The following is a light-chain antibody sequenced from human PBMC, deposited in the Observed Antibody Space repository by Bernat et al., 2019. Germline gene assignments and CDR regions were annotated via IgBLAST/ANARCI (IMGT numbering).Light chain of an antibody. CDR1: TSDIGGYKY. V-gene: IGLV2-14*01. CDR2: DVN. Sequence: ALTQPASVSGSPGQSITISCTGTTSDIGGYKYVSWYQKYPGKAPKLMIFDVNNRPSGVSNRFSGSKSGNTASLIISGLQAEDEADYYCSSYTSSNTLVFGGGTKLTVL. J-gene: IGLJ3*02. CDR3: SSYTSSNTLV.